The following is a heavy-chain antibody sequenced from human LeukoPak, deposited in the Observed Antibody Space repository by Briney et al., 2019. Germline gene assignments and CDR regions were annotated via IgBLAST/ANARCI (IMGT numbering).Heavy chain of an antibody. CDR1: GFTFSSYG. J-gene: IGHJ6*03. CDR2: ISGSGGSK. CDR3: AKDGVPAAMMYYYDYYMDV. V-gene: IGHV3-23*01. D-gene: IGHD2-2*01. Sequence: PGGSLILSCAASGFTFSSYGMSWVRQAPGKGLEWVSAISGSGGSKYYADSVKGRFTISRDNSKNTLYLQMNSLRAEDTAVYYCAKDGVPAAMMYYYDYYMDVWGKGTTVTISS.